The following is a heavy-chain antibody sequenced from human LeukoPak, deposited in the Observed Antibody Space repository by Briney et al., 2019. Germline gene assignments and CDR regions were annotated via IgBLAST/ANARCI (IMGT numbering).Heavy chain of an antibody. D-gene: IGHD3-22*01. CDR1: GFTFSSYA. J-gene: IGHJ4*02. Sequence: GGSLRLSCAASGFTFSSYAMSWVRQAPGKGLEWVSAISGSGGSTYYADSVKGRFTISRDNSKNTLYLQMNSLRAEDTAVYYCAKDRLPEYYYDSSGTDFDYWGQGTLVTVSS. CDR3: AKDRLPEYYYDSSGTDFDY. CDR2: ISGSGGST. V-gene: IGHV3-23*01.